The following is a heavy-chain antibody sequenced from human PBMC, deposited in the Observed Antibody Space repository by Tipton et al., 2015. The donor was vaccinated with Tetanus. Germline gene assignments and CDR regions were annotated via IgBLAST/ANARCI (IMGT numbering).Heavy chain of an antibody. V-gene: IGHV4-39*02. D-gene: IGHD4-11*01. J-gene: IGHJ4*02. CDR1: GGSISSSSYY. Sequence: TLSLTCTVSGGSISSSSYYWGWIRQPPGKGLEWIGSIYYSGSTYYNPSLKSRVTISVDTSKNQFSLKLSSVTAADTAVYYCAREGLDLDYSNYHLYFDYWGQGTLVTVSS. CDR2: IYYSGST. CDR3: AREGLDLDYSNYHLYFDY.